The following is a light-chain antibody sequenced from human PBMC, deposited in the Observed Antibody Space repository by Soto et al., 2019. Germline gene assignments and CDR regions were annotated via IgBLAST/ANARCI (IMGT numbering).Light chain of an antibody. V-gene: IGKV3-20*01. J-gene: IGKJ2*01. CDR1: QSVSSSY. CDR2: GAS. CDR3: QQYGSSPYT. Sequence: EIVLTQSPGTLSLSPGERATLSCRASQSVSSSYLAWYQQKPGQAPRLLIYGASSRATGIPDRFSGSGSGTDFTLTISSLEPEDCAVYYCQQYGSSPYTFGRGTKLEIK.